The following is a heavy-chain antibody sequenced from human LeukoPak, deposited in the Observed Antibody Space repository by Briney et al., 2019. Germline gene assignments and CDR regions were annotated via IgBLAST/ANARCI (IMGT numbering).Heavy chain of an antibody. V-gene: IGHV4-31*03. CDR3: ASGSSTSWFDGNWFDP. Sequence: SQTLSLTCTVSGGSISSGGYYWSWIRQHPGKGLEWIGYIYYSWSTYYNPSLKSRVTISVDTSKNQFSLKLSSVTAADTAVYYCASGSSTSWFDGNWFDPWGQGTLVTVSS. CDR2: IYYSWST. CDR1: GGSISSGGYY. J-gene: IGHJ5*02. D-gene: IGHD2-2*01.